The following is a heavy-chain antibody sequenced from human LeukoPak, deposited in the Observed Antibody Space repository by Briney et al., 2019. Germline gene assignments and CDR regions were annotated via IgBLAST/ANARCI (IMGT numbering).Heavy chain of an antibody. CDR2: ITMNVQTT. Sequence: GGSLRLSRSPSGFTFTSHVMHWVRQAPGKGVQYVSGITMNVQTTHSAGSVKGRFSISRDSSKNTVYLQMHSLTAEDTAVYYCVREGLERRTNFDYWGQGTLVSVSS. D-gene: IGHD1-1*01. CDR1: GFTFTSHV. CDR3: VREGLERRTNFDY. V-gene: IGHV3-64D*06. J-gene: IGHJ4*02.